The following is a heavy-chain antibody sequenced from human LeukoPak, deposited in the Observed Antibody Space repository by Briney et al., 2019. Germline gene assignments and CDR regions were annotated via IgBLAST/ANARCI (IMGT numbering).Heavy chain of an antibody. CDR2: INHSGST. V-gene: IGHV4-34*01. J-gene: IGHJ4*02. CDR1: GGSFSGYY. CDR3: ARGLVTGTDPFDY. Sequence: SETLSLTCAVYGGSFSGYYWSWIRQPPGKGLEWIGEINHSGSTNYNPSVKSRVTISVDSPKNQFSLKLSSVTAADTAVYYCARGLVTGTDPFDYWGQGALVTVSS. D-gene: IGHD1-20*01.